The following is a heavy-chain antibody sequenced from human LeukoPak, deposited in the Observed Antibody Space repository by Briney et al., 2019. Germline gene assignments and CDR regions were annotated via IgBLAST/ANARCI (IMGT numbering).Heavy chain of an antibody. CDR1: GFTFSSYA. CDR3: AKGRDSGYDGY. J-gene: IGHJ4*02. Sequence: GGSLRLSCAASGFTFSSYAMSWVRQAPGKGLEWVSAISGSGGSTYYADSVKSRFTISRDNSKNTLYLQMNSLRAEDTAVYYCAKGRDSGYDGYWGQGTLVTVSS. CDR2: ISGSGGST. V-gene: IGHV3-23*01. D-gene: IGHD5-12*01.